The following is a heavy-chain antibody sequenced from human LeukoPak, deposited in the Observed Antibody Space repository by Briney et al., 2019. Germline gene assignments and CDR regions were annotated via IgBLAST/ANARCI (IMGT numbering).Heavy chain of an antibody. CDR3: ARDSCSSTSCYAGSYYYYGMDV. CDR1: GGTFSGYA. V-gene: IGHV1-69*04. CDR2: IIPILGIA. D-gene: IGHD2-2*01. Sequence: SVKVSCKASGGTFSGYAISWVRQAPGQGLEWMGRIIPILGIANYAQKFQGRVTITADKSTSTAYMELSSLRSEDTAVYYCARDSCSSTSCYAGSYYYYGMDVWGQGTTVTVSS. J-gene: IGHJ6*02.